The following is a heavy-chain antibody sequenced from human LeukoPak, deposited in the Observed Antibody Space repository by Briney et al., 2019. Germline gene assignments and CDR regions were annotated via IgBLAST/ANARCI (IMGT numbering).Heavy chain of an antibody. CDR1: GGTFSSYA. J-gene: IGHJ6*03. D-gene: IGHD3-3*01. Sequence: SVKVSCKASGGTFSSYAISWVRQAPGQGLEWMGGIIPIFGTANYAQKFQGRVTITTDESTSTAYMELSSLRSEDTAVYYCAGTYYDFWSGYYYYMDVWGKGTTVTVSS. CDR3: AGTYYDFWSGYYYYMDV. CDR2: IIPIFGTA. V-gene: IGHV1-69*05.